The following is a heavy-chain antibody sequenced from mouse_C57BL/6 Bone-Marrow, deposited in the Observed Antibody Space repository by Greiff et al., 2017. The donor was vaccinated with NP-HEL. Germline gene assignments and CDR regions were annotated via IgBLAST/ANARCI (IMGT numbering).Heavy chain of an antibody. V-gene: IGHV1-82*01. J-gene: IGHJ1*03. D-gene: IGHD3-3*01. CDR2: IYPGDGDT. CDR3: ARKGPNWYFDV. CDR1: GYAFSSSW. Sequence: QVQLQQSGPELVKPGASVKISCKASGYAFSSSWMNWVKQRPGQGLEWIGRIYPGDGDTNYNGKFKGKATLTADKSSSTAYMQLSSLTSEDSAVYFCARKGPNWYFDVWGTGTTVTVSS.